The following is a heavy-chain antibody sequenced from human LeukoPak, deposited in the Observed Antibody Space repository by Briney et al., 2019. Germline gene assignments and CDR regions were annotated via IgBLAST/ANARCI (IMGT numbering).Heavy chain of an antibody. V-gene: IGHV3-23*01. CDR3: ADTGYSSSFYYYYMDV. CDR2: ISGSGGST. Sequence: GGSLRLSCAASGFTFSSYAMSWVRQAPGKGLEWVSAISGSGGSTYYADSVKGRFTISRDNSKNTLYLQMNSLRAEDTAVYYCADTGYSSSFYYYYMDVWGKGTTVTVSS. J-gene: IGHJ6*03. CDR1: GFTFSSYA. D-gene: IGHD6-6*01.